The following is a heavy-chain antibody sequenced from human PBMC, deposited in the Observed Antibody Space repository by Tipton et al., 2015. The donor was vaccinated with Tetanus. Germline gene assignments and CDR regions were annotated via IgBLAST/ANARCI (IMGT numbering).Heavy chain of an antibody. V-gene: IGHV3-21*01. CDR1: GFSFSNYK. CDR2: ISSTSRYI. CDR3: VSGSALDY. J-gene: IGHJ4*02. D-gene: IGHD6-25*01. Sequence: SLRLSCEASGFSFSNYKMNWVRQGPGRGLEWVSSISSTSRYINYADSVKGRFTISRDNAKNSLFLEMNSLGADDTAVYYCVSGSALDYWGQGTLITVSS.